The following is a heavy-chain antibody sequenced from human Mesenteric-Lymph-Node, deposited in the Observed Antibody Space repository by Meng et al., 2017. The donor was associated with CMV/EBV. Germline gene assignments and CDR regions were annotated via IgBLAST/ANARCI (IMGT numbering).Heavy chain of an antibody. Sequence: GESLKISCAASGFTLSNYGMHWVRQPPGKGLEWVACIRSDGSNRYYADSVKGRFTISRDDSKNTLYLQMNSLRVDDTAVYFCARDLKVGGYYGMGVWGQGTTVTVSS. J-gene: IGHJ6*02. CDR3: ARDLKVGGYYGMGV. D-gene: IGHD2-2*01. V-gene: IGHV3-30*02. CDR2: IRSDGSNR. CDR1: GFTLSNYG.